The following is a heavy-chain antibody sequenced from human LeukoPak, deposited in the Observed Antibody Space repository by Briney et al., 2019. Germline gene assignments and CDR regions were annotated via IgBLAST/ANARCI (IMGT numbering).Heavy chain of an antibody. V-gene: IGHV4-59*01. D-gene: IGHD4-17*01. CDR1: GDSISEYY. Sequence: SETLSLTCTVSGDSISEYYWRWFRQPPGKGLEWIGYIYYTRPTNYTPSRQARVTISVDPSKNQVSLKLSSVTAADTAVSSRARWDYGAYVGFDIWGQGTMVTVSS. J-gene: IGHJ3*02. CDR3: ARWDYGAYVGFDI. CDR2: IYYTRPT.